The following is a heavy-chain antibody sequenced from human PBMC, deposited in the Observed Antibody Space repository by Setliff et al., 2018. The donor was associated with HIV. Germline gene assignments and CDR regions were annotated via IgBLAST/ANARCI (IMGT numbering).Heavy chain of an antibody. V-gene: IGHV4-30-4*08. D-gene: IGHD6-19*01. CDR1: GDSISSDDHY. CDR3: TRELAVPGTSFFDY. Sequence: SETLSLTCTVSGDSISSDDHYWSWIRQTPGKGLEWIGYIFNTGSTYYKSSLASRLTMSIDTSRNQFSLKLRSVTAADTAVYYCTRELAVPGTSFFDYWGQGTLVTVSS. CDR2: IFNTGST. J-gene: IGHJ4*02.